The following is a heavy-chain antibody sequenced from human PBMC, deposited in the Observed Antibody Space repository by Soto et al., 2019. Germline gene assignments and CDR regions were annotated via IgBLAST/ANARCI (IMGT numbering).Heavy chain of an antibody. D-gene: IGHD3-3*01. J-gene: IGHJ4*02. CDR3: ASHYDMWSGYLSPVDY. V-gene: IGHV3-11*01. CDR2: IDTSGTKI. CDR1: GYTFCDYY. Sequence: GGSLRLSCAASGYTFCDYYMSCIRQAPGKGLEWISYIDTSGTKIYYADSVKGRFTITRDNAKNSLYLEMNSLRDEDTAVYYCASHYDMWSGYLSPVDYWGQGTLVTAPQ.